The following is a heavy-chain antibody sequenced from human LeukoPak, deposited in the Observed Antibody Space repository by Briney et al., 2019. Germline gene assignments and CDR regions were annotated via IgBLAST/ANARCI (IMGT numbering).Heavy chain of an antibody. CDR2: IFHTGST. CDR1: GYSISSGYY. CDR3: ARDNQRKTLTTRWWYFDL. Sequence: TSETLSLTCTVSGYSISSGYYWAWIRQPPGKGLEWIGSIFHTGSTYHNPSLKSRVTISVDTSKNQFSLKLTSMTAADTAVYFCARDNQRKTLTTRWWYFDLWGRGTLVSVSS. V-gene: IGHV4-38-2*02. J-gene: IGHJ2*01. D-gene: IGHD4/OR15-4a*01.